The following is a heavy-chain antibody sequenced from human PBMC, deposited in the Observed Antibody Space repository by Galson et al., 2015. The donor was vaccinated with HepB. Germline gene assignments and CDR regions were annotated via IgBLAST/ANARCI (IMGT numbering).Heavy chain of an antibody. CDR2: IDPSGGST. CDR1: GYTFTSYY. V-gene: IGHV1-46*01. CDR3: AREPRTTGHWFVP. D-gene: IGHD4-11*01. Sequence: SAKVSCKASGYTFTSYYMHWVRQAPGQGLEWMGIIDPSGGSTSYAQKFQGRVTMTRDTSTTTVYMELCSLRFEDTAVYNCAREPRTTGHWFVPWGQGTLVTVAS. J-gene: IGHJ5*02.